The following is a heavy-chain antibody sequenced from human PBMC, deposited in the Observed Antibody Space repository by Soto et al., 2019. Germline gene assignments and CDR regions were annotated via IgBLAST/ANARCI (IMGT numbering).Heavy chain of an antibody. CDR3: ARDRAPTTRYYYYYGMDV. CDR1: GGTFSSYA. V-gene: IGHV1-69*06. CDR2: IIPIFGTA. J-gene: IGHJ6*02. Sequence: SVKVSCKASGGTFSSYAISWVRQAPGQGLEWMGGIIPIFGTANYAQKFLGRVTITADKSTSTAYMELSSLRSEDTAVYYCARDRAPTTRYYYYYGMDVWGQGTTVTVSS.